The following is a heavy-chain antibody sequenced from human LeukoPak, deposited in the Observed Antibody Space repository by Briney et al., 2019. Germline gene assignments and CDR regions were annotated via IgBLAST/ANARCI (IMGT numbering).Heavy chain of an antibody. Sequence: GGSLRLSRAASGFTFSSYSMNWVRQAPGKGLEWVSSMNSRSSSKYYADSVKGRFTISRDNAKNSLYLQMNSLRAEDTAVYYCARGPTMKMDVWGKGTTVTVSS. CDR2: MNSRSSSK. V-gene: IGHV3-21*01. CDR3: ARGPTMKMDV. D-gene: IGHD3-22*01. J-gene: IGHJ6*04. CDR1: GFTFSSYS.